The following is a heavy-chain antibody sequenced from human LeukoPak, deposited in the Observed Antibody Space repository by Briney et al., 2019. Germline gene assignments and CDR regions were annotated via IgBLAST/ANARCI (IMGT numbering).Heavy chain of an antibody. J-gene: IGHJ4*02. CDR1: GFTFSNYG. CDR3: ARGEYYGSGSYSI. Sequence: RSGGSLRLSCAASGFTFSNYGMHWVRQAPGKGLEWVAVIWYDGSNKYYADSVKGRFTISRDNSKNTLYLQMNSLRAEDTAVYYCARGEYYGSGSYSIWGQGTLVTVSS. V-gene: IGHV3-33*01. CDR2: IWYDGSNK. D-gene: IGHD3-10*01.